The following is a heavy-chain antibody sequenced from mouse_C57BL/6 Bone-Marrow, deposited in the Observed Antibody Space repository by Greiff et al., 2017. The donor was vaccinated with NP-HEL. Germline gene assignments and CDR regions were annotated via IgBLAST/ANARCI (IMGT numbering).Heavy chain of an antibody. CDR1: GYSITSGYY. J-gene: IGHJ3*01. D-gene: IGHD2-4*01. CDR2: ISYDGSN. V-gene: IGHV3-6*01. CDR3: ARGDDYDAY. Sequence: EVKLQESGPGLVKPSQSLSLTCSVTGYSITSGYYWNWIRQFPGNKLEWMGYISYDGSNNYNPSLKNRISITRDTSKNQFFLKLNSVTTEDTATYYCARGDDYDAYWGQGTLVTVSA.